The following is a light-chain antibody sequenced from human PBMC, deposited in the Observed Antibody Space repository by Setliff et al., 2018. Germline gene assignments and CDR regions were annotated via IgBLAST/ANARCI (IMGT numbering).Light chain of an antibody. J-gene: IGLJ2*01. CDR3: PSYTSQTTHAL. CDR2: EVS. CDR1: SSDVGGYNY. Sequence: QSALTQPAAVSGSPGQSITISCTGTSSDVGGYNYVSWYQQHPDKAPKLMIYEVSKRPSGVSDRFSGSKSGNTASLTISGLQAEDEADYYCPSYTSQTTHALFGGGTKVTVL. V-gene: IGLV2-14*03.